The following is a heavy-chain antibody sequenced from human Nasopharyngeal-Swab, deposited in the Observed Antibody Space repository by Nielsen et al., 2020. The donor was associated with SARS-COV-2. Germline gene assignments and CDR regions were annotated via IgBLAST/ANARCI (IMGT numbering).Heavy chain of an antibody. CDR1: GFTFSNYA. CDR2: ISGSGGET. J-gene: IGHJ5*02. Sequence: GESLKISCAASGFTFSNYAMSWVRQAPGKGLAWVSAISGSGGETFYADSVKGRFTISRDNSKNTLYLQMNSLRGEDTAIYYCVKDLAYDEVSWGQGTLVTVSS. CDR3: VKDLAYDEVS. D-gene: IGHD5-12*01. V-gene: IGHV3-23*01.